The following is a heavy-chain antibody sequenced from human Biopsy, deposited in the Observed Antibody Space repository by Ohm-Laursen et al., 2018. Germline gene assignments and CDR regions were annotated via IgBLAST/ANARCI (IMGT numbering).Heavy chain of an antibody. CDR1: GASITSYY. Sequence: TLSLTCTVSGASITSYYWSWIRQPAGKGLEWIGHTYKGGNTNHNPSLKSRVSMSVDTSKNQLSLTLRSVTAADAAVYYCARDLPSSYYYAMDVWGQGTTVTVSS. CDR3: ARDLPSSYYYAMDV. V-gene: IGHV4-4*07. CDR2: TYKGGNT. J-gene: IGHJ6*02.